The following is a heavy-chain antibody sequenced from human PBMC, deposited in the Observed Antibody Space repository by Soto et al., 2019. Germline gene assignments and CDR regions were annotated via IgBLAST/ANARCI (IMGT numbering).Heavy chain of an antibody. J-gene: IGHJ4*02. Sequence: GESLRLSCAASGFSVRTNYMSWVRQAPGKGLEWVSVFESGGSIYYADSVKGRFIISRDYAKNTVYLQMNSLRADDTAVYYCARAGVTPHFFDYWGQGTLVTVSS. CDR3: ARAGVTPHFFDY. CDR2: FESGGSI. CDR1: GFSVRTNY. D-gene: IGHD2-21*02. V-gene: IGHV3-53*01.